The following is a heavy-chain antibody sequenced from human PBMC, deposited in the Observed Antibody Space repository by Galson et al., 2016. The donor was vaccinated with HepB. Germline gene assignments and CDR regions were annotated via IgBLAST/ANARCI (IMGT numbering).Heavy chain of an antibody. V-gene: IGHV4-61*02. Sequence: TLSLTCSFSGGTISSYDLYWSWIRQPAGKGLEWIGRIYASGIAHYNPPLKSRVSMSIDTSKDQVSLKLTPVTAADTAVYYCAREFTYCGQGTLVTVSS. CDR1: GGTISSYDLY. CDR3: AREFTY. CDR2: IYASGIA. J-gene: IGHJ4*02.